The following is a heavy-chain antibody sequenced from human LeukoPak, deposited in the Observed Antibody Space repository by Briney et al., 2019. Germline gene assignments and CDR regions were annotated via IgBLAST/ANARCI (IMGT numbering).Heavy chain of an antibody. Sequence: PSETLSLTCTVSGGSISSDAYYGAWVRQPPGKGLVWMVIVYYTGSTYYNPSLKSRLIMFVDTSKNQFSLKLSSVTAADTAVYYCATIETDNSGYHWFDPWGQGTLVTVSS. V-gene: IGHV4-39*01. CDR1: GGSISSDAYY. CDR3: ATIETDNSGYHWFDP. D-gene: IGHD3-22*01. CDR2: VYYTGST. J-gene: IGHJ5*02.